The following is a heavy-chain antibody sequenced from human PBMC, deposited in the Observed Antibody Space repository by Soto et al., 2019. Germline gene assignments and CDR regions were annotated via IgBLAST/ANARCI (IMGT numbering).Heavy chain of an antibody. D-gene: IGHD2-15*01. CDR3: APLRNIAPIVAATRH. V-gene: IGHV3-30*04. J-gene: IGHJ4*02. Sequence: PGGSLRLSCVASGFTFSSYAMQCVRQAPGKGLEWVTVISYDGRNEYYADSVKGRFTISRDNSVNTLYLNMNSLRPEDTAVYFCAPLRNIAPIVAATRHWGQGTLVNVS. CDR1: GFTFSSYA. CDR2: ISYDGRNE.